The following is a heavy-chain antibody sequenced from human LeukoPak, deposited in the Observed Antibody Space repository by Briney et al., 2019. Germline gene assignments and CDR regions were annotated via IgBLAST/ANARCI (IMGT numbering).Heavy chain of an antibody. CDR1: GGSISSGDYY. CDR3: ARVAATSGLTENFDY. J-gene: IGHJ4*02. CDR2: IYYSGST. D-gene: IGHD5-12*01. V-gene: IGHV4-30-4*01. Sequence: PLETLSLTCTVSGGSISSGDYYWSWIRQPPGKGLEWIGYIYYSGSTYYNPSLKSRVTISVDTSKNQISLKLSSVTAADTAVYYCARVAATSGLTENFDYWGQGTLVTVSS.